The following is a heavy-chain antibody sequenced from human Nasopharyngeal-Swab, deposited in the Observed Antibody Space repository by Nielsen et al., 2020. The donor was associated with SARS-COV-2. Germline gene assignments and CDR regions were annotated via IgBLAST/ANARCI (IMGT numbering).Heavy chain of an antibody. CDR1: GYTFTSYD. Sequence: ASVKVSCKASGYTFTSYDINWVRQATGQGLEWMGWMNPNSGNTGYAQKFQGRVTMTRNTSISTAYMELSSLSSEDTAVYYCARSTMVRGYYYYYGMDVWGQGTTVTVSS. CDR3: ARSTMVRGYYYYYGMDV. J-gene: IGHJ6*02. V-gene: IGHV1-8*01. D-gene: IGHD3-10*01. CDR2: MNPNSGNT.